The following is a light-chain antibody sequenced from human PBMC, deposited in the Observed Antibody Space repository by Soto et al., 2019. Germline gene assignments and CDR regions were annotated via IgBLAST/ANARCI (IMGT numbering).Light chain of an antibody. Sequence: QSVLTQPPSVSGAPGQRVTISCTGSSSNIGAGYDVNWYQQLPGTAPKLLIYGNSNRPSGVPDRFSGSKSGTSASLAITGLQAEDETDYYCQSYDSSLGALVFGTGTKLTVL. CDR2: GNS. CDR3: QSYDSSLGALV. V-gene: IGLV1-40*01. CDR1: SSNIGAGYD. J-gene: IGLJ1*01.